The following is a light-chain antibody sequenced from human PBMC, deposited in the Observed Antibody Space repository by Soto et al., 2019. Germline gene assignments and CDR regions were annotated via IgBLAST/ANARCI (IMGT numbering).Light chain of an antibody. J-gene: IGKJ1*01. CDR3: QQYKNWLTWT. V-gene: IGKV3-11*01. Sequence: EIVLTQSPATLSLSPGERATLSCRASQSVSSYLAWYQQKPGQAPRLLIYDASNRATGIPARFSGSGSGTDFTLTISSLEPEDFAVYYCQQYKNWLTWTFGQGTKVEI. CDR2: DAS. CDR1: QSVSSY.